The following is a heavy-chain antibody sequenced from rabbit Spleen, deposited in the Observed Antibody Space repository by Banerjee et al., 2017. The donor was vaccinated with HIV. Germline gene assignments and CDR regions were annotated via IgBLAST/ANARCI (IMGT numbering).Heavy chain of an antibody. CDR3: ARDLTSVIGWNFNL. Sequence: QEQLEESGGDLVKPGASLTLTCTASGFSFSSSYWICWVRQAPGKGLEWIACINTYTDKGVYATWAKGRFTISRTSSTTVTLQMTSLTAADTATYFCARDLTSVIGWNFNLWGQGTLVTVS. V-gene: IGHV1S45*01. CDR1: GFSFSSSYW. J-gene: IGHJ4*01. D-gene: IGHD1-1*01. CDR2: INTYTDKG.